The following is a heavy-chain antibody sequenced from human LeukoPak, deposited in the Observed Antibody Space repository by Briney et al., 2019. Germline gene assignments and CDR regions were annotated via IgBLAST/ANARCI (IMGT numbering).Heavy chain of an antibody. J-gene: IGHJ4*02. Sequence: EASVKVSCKVSGYTLTELSMHWVRQAPGKGLEWMGGFDPEDGETIYAQKFQGRVTMTEDTSTDTAYMELSSLRSEDTAVYYCATVADTAMVSSTFDYWGQGTLVTVSS. CDR1: GYTLTELS. CDR3: ATVADTAMVSSTFDY. D-gene: IGHD5-18*01. V-gene: IGHV1-24*01. CDR2: FDPEDGET.